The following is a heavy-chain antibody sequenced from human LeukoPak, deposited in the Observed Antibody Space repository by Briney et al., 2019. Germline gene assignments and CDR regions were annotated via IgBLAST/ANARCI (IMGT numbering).Heavy chain of an antibody. CDR1: GFTFSSYG. Sequence: GGSLRLSCAASGFTFSSYGMHWVRQAPGKGLDCVAFIHHDGSNKYYADSVRGRFTISRDNSKNTLYLQMNSLRAEGTAMYYCAKDHIRFSFYYYMDVWGKGTTVTVSS. V-gene: IGHV3-30*02. D-gene: IGHD3-3*01. J-gene: IGHJ6*03. CDR2: IHHDGSNK. CDR3: AKDHIRFSFYYYMDV.